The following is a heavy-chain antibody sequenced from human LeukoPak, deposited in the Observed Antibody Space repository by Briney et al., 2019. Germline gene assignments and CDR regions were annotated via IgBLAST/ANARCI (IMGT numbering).Heavy chain of an antibody. D-gene: IGHD3-22*01. CDR2: ISAYNGNT. CDR1: GYTFTSYG. J-gene: IGHJ5*02. CDR3: ARDRTPGYYYDSSGNRGPLDP. Sequence: ASVKVSCKASGYTFTSYGISWVRQAPGQGLECMGWISAYNGNTNYAQKLQGRVTMTTDTSTSTAYMELRSLRSDDTAVYYCARDRTPGYYYDSSGNRGPLDPWGQGTLVTVSS. V-gene: IGHV1-18*01.